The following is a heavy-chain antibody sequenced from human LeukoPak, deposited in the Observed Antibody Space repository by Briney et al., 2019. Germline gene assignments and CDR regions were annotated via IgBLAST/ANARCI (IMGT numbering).Heavy chain of an antibody. Sequence: GEPLKISCKGSGYSFTTNWVGWVRQMPGKGLESMGIIFPGDSDTRYTPSFQGQVIISADKSTGTVYLQWTSLKASDTAIYYCARLECSSTTCPFAYWGQGTLVTVSS. J-gene: IGHJ4*02. CDR1: GYSFTTNW. CDR2: IFPGDSDT. D-gene: IGHD2-2*01. CDR3: ARLECSSTTCPFAY. V-gene: IGHV5-51*01.